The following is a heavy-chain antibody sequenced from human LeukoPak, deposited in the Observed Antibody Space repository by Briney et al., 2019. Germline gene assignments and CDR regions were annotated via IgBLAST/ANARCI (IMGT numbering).Heavy chain of an antibody. CDR2: IYTSGST. D-gene: IGHD2-21*01. V-gene: IGHV4-61*02. CDR3: ARMDYCGGDCYLDY. CDR1: GGSISSGSYY. J-gene: IGHJ4*02. Sequence: PSQTLSLTCTVSGGSISSGSYYWSWIRQPAGKGLEWIGRIYTSGSTNYNPSLKSRVTISVDTSKNQFSLKLSSVTAADTAVYYCARMDYCGGDCYLDYWGQGTLVTVSS.